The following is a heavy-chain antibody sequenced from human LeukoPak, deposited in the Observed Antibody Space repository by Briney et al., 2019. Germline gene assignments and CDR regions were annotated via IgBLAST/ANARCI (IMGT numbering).Heavy chain of an antibody. CDR1: GFTFSSYA. D-gene: IGHD6-19*01. Sequence: PGGSLRLSCAASGFTFSSYAMTWVRQAPGKGLKWVSAISGSGGSTFYADSVRGRLSISRDNSKNTLYLQVNSLRAEDTAVYYCAKGRTEGGTLALDYWGQGTLATVSS. J-gene: IGHJ4*02. CDR2: ISGSGGST. CDR3: AKGRTEGGTLALDY. V-gene: IGHV3-23*01.